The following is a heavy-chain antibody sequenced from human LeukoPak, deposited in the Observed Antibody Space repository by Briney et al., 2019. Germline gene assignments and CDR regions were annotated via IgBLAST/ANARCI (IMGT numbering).Heavy chain of an antibody. CDR1: GYTFTGYY. V-gene: IGHV1-2*02. D-gene: IGHD4-17*01. CDR2: INPNSGGT. J-gene: IGHJ4*02. CDR3: ARAENAVTTWFDY. Sequence: ASVTVSCKASGYTFTGYYMHWVRQAPEQGLEWMGWINPNSGGTNYAQKFQGRVTMTRDTSISTAYMELNRLRSDDTAVYYCARAENAVTTWFDYWGQGTLVTVSS.